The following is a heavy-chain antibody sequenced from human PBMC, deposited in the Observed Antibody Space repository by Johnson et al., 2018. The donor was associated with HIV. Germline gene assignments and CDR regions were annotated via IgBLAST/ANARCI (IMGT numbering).Heavy chain of an antibody. CDR2: ISYDGSNK. V-gene: IGHV3-30*04. D-gene: IGHD6-13*01. J-gene: IGHJ3*02. CDR1: GFTFSSYA. CDR3: ASDSSSWYGSAFDI. Sequence: QVQLVESGGGVVQPGRSLRLSCAASGFTFSSYAMHWVRQAPGKGLEWVAVISYDGSNKYYADSVKGRFTISRDNSKNTLYLQMNSLRAEDTAVYYCASDSSSWYGSAFDIWG.